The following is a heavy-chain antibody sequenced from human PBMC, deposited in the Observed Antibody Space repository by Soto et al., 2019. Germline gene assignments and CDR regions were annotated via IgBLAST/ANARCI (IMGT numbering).Heavy chain of an antibody. Sequence: SETLSLTCTVSGGSISSYYWSWIRQTPEKGLEWIGYIYYSGSTNYNPSLKSRVTISVDTSKNQFSLKLSSVTAADTAVYYCARRWGPTFDFWGQGTLVTVSS. V-gene: IGHV4-59*01. D-gene: IGHD1-26*01. J-gene: IGHJ4*02. CDR3: ARRWGPTFDF. CDR1: GGSISSYY. CDR2: IYYSGST.